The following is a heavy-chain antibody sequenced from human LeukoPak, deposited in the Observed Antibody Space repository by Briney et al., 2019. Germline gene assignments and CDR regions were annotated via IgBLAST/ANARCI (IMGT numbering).Heavy chain of an antibody. CDR2: IYHSGST. CDR1: GGSLSSSNW. CDR3: ARGPRGRDYFDY. D-gene: IGHD1-26*01. V-gene: IGHV4-4*02. Sequence: GTLSLTCAVSGGSLSSSNWWSWVRQPPGKGLEWIGEIYHSGSTNYNPSLKSRVTISVDKSKNQFSLKLSSVTAADAAVYYCARGPRGRDYFDYWGQGTLVTVSS. J-gene: IGHJ4*02.